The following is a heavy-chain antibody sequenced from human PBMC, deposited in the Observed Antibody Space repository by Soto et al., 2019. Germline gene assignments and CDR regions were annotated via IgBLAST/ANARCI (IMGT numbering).Heavy chain of an antibody. D-gene: IGHD4-17*01. CDR3: ARALGDYGDY. CDR1: GFTFSSYA. Sequence: GGSLRLACAASGFTFSSYAMHWVRQAPGKGLEWVAVISYDGSNKYYADSVQGRFTISRDNSKNTLYLQMNSLRVEDTAVYYCARALGDYGDYWGHGTLVTVSS. J-gene: IGHJ4*01. V-gene: IGHV3-30-3*01. CDR2: ISYDGSNK.